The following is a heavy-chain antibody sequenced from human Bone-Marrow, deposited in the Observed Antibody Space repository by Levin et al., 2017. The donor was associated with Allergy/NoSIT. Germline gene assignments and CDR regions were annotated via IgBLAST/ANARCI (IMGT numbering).Heavy chain of an antibody. Sequence: GGSLRLSCAASGFTVSSNYMSWVRQAPGKGLEWVSLIYSGGSTYYADSVKGRFTISRDNSKNTLYLQMNSLRAEDTAVYYCARDGDSSGYLPAFDIWGQGTMVTVSS. J-gene: IGHJ3*02. CDR2: IYSGGST. CDR3: ARDGDSSGYLPAFDI. CDR1: GFTVSSNY. D-gene: IGHD3-22*01. V-gene: IGHV3-66*01.